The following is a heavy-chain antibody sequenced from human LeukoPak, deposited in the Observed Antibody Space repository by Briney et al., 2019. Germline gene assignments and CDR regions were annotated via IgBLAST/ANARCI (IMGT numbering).Heavy chain of an antibody. Sequence: ASVEVSCKASGYTFTSYAMHWVRQAPGQRLEWMGWINAGNGNTKYSQKFQGRVTITRDTSASTAYMELSSLRSEDTAVYYCASPGVAAAAPDAFDIWGQGTMVTVSS. V-gene: IGHV1-3*01. CDR3: ASPGVAAAAPDAFDI. J-gene: IGHJ3*02. D-gene: IGHD6-13*01. CDR1: GYTFTSYA. CDR2: INAGNGNT.